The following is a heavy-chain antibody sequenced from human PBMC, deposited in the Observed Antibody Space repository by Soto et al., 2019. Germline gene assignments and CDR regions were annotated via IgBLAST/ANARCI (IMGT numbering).Heavy chain of an antibody. V-gene: IGHV2-5*02. D-gene: IGHD6-6*01. Sequence: QITLKESGPTLVQPTQTLTLTCTFSGFSLSTSGVGVGWIRQPPGKALEWLALIYWDDDKRYSPSLKSRLTIXXDXSXIHAVLTMTNMDPVDTAPYYCAHKAGAARPHWGFDPWGQGTLVTVSS. CDR1: GFSLSTSGVG. CDR2: IYWDDDK. J-gene: IGHJ5*02. CDR3: AHKAGAARPHWGFDP.